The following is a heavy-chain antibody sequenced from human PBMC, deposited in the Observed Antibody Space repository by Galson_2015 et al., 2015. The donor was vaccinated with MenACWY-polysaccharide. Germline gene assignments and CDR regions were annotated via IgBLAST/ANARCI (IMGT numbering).Heavy chain of an antibody. CDR2: IKKDGSEK. Sequence: LRLSCAASGFTFSSYWLTWVRQAPGKGLEWVANIKKDGSEKYYVDSVKGRFTISRDNSKNSLYLQMHSLRAEDTAVYSCARGHYGMDVWGPGTPVPVSS. CDR1: GFTFSSYW. J-gene: IGHJ6*02. V-gene: IGHV3-7*01. CDR3: ARGHYGMDV.